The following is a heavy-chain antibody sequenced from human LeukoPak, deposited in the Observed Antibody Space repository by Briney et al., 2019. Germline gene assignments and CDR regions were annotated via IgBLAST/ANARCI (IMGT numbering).Heavy chain of an antibody. J-gene: IGHJ4*02. Sequence: PSETLSLTCTVSGGSISSYYWSWIRQPPGKGLEWLGYIYYSGSTYYNPSLKSRVTISVDTSKNQFSLKLSSVTAADTAVYYCARSYCTGGTCYDYFDYWGQGTLVTVSS. V-gene: IGHV4-59*12. CDR3: ARSYCTGGTCYDYFDY. CDR2: IYYSGST. CDR1: GGSISSYY. D-gene: IGHD2-15*01.